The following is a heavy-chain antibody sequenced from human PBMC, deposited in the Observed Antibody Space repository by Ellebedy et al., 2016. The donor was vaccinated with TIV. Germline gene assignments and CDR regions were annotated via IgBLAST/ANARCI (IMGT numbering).Heavy chain of an antibody. J-gene: IGHJ4*02. CDR2: INNNGGNT. CDR3: ARGSDGQDY. Sequence: GESLKISCSASGFTFSHYAMHWVRQAPGKGLEYVSAINNNGGNTYYADSVKGRFTISRDNAKNTLYLQMNSLTVEDTGVYYCARGSDGQDYWGQGTLVTVSS. D-gene: IGHD2-8*01. V-gene: IGHV3-64*04. CDR1: GFTFSHYA.